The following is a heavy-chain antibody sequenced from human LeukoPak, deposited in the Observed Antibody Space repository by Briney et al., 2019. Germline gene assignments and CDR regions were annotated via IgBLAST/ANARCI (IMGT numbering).Heavy chain of an antibody. Sequence: GGSLRLSCAASGFTFSSYWMSWVRQAPGKGLEWVANIKQDGSEKYYVDSVKGRFTISRDNAKNSLYLQMNSLRAEDTAVYYCARARRNYTAMVCFDYWGQGTLVTVSS. CDR2: IKQDGSEK. CDR1: GFTFSSYW. V-gene: IGHV3-7*03. D-gene: IGHD5-18*01. CDR3: ARARRNYTAMVCFDY. J-gene: IGHJ4*02.